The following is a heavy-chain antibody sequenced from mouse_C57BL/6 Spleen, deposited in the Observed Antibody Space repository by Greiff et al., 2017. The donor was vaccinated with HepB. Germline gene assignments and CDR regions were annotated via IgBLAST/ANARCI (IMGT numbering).Heavy chain of an antibody. J-gene: IGHJ4*01. CDR1: GFTFSSYT. Sequence: EVKLMESRGGLVKPGGSLKLSCAASGFTFSSYTMSWVRQTPEKRLEWVATISGGGGNTYYPDSVKGRFTISRDNAKNTLYLQMSSLRSEDTALYYCARHEAMYYWGQGTSVTVSS. CDR2: ISGGGGNT. V-gene: IGHV5-9*01. CDR3: ARHEAMYY.